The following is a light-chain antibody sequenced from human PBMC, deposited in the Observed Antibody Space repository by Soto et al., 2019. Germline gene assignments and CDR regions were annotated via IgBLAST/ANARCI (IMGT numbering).Light chain of an antibody. CDR2: EVN. Sequence: QSVLTQPASVSGSPGHSITISCTGTGSDIGSYKYVSWYQQHPGKAPKLIIFEVNNRPSGVSDRFSGSKSGNTASLIISGLQAEDEADYYCASYTSISSLGVFGNGTKVTVL. CDR1: GSDIGSYKY. CDR3: ASYTSISSLGV. V-gene: IGLV2-14*03. J-gene: IGLJ1*01.